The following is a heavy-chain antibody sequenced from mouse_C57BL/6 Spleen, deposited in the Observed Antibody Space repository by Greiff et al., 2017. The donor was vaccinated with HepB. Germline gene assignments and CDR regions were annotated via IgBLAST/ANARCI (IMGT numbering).Heavy chain of an antibody. Sequence: EVQLQESGAELVKPGASVKLSCTASGFNIKDYYMHWVKQRTEQGLEWIGRIDPEDGETKYAPKCQGKATITADTSSNTAYLQLSSLTTEDTAVYYCARDLHVAWGQGTLVTVSA. CDR2: IDPEDGET. CDR1: GFNIKDYY. CDR3: ARDLHVA. J-gene: IGHJ3*01. V-gene: IGHV14-2*01.